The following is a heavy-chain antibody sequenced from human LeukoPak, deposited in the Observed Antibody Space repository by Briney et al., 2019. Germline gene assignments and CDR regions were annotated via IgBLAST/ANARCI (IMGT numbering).Heavy chain of an antibody. D-gene: IGHD6-6*01. Sequence: SETLSLTCAVYGGSFSGYYWSWIRQPPGKGLEWIGYIYYSGSTNYNPSLNSRVTISVDTSKNQFSLKLSSVTAADTAVYYCARDWGVSARPGYMDVWGKGTTVTVSS. J-gene: IGHJ6*03. V-gene: IGHV4-59*01. CDR3: ARDWGVSARPGYMDV. CDR1: GGSFSGYY. CDR2: IYYSGST.